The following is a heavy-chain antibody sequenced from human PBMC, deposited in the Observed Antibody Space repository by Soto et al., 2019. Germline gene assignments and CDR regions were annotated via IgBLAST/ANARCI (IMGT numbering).Heavy chain of an antibody. CDR3: ATSKIYFFQRGGSPPVPLGF. D-gene: IGHD2-15*01. CDR1: GGSLSNYY. V-gene: IGHV4-34*02. J-gene: IGHJ4*02. CDR2: IYHSGST. Sequence: QVQLQQWGAGLLKPSETLSLTCAVSGGSLSNYYWSWIRQPPGKGLEWIGEIYHSGSTNYNPSLKSRVTISVDTSKNQFYLKLSSVTAAETAVYYCATSKIYFFQRGGSPPVPLGFWGQGTLVNVSS.